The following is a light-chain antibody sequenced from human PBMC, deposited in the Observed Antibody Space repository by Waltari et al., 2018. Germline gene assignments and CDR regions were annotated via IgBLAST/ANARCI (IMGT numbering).Light chain of an antibody. V-gene: IGLV2-14*01. Sequence: QSALTQPASVSGSPGQSITISCTGISSDVGGYNYVSWFQQHPGRAPELMIYAVSRLPAGVSNRFSGSKSGNAAALTISGLQAEDEADYYCSSYTSISTLVFGVGTKVTVL. J-gene: IGLJ3*02. CDR2: AVS. CDR3: SSYTSISTLV. CDR1: SSDVGGYNY.